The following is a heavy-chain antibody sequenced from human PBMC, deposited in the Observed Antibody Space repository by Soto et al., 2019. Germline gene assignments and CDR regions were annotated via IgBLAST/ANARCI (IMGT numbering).Heavy chain of an antibody. D-gene: IGHD3-16*01. CDR1: GFMFTSYV. CDR2: TSYDGNNK. V-gene: IGHV3-30*19. J-gene: IGHJ4*02. Sequence: QLQLVESGGGVVKPGTSLRLSCTASGFMFTSYVMHWVRQAPGKGLEWVALTSYDGNNKYYGDSVKGRFTVSRDNSKNTPHLQTASPRPADTVLYYWARSGTTGGLDLWGQGTVFSASS. CDR3: ARSGTTGGLDL.